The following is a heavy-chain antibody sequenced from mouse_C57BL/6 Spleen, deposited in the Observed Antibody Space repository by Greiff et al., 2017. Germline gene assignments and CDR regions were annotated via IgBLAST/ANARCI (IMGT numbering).Heavy chain of an antibody. D-gene: IGHD1-1*01. CDR3: ARTITTVVAPFDY. CDR2: ISSGSSTI. CDR1: GFTFSDYG. J-gene: IGHJ2*01. Sequence: EVHLVESGGGLVKPGGSLKLSCAASGFTFSDYGMHWVRQAPEKGLEWVAYISSGSSTIYYADTVKGRFTISRDNAKNTLFLQMTSLRSEDTAMYYCARTITTVVAPFDYWGQGTTLTVSS. V-gene: IGHV5-17*01.